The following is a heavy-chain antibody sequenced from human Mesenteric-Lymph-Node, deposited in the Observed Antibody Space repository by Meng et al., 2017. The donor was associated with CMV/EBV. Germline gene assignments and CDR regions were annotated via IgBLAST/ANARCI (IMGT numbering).Heavy chain of an antibody. CDR3: AGTGDRAYYFDY. V-gene: IGHV4-39*07. D-gene: IGHD7-27*01. Sequence: VSGGSINSITYRGGWLRQPPGKGLEWIGSIYYTGSTTYNSSLQARVTLSIDTSMNQFSLKLSSVTAADTAVYYCAGTGDRAYYFDYWGQGTLVTVSS. CDR2: IYYTGST. CDR1: GGSINSITYR. J-gene: IGHJ4*02.